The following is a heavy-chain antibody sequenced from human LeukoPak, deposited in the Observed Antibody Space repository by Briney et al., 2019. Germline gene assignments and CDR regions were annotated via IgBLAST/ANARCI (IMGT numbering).Heavy chain of an antibody. CDR2: ISSNGGST. V-gene: IGHV3-64*01. Sequence: GGSLRLSCAASGFTFSSYAMHWVRQAPGKGLEYDSAISSNGGSTYYANSVKGRFTISRDNSKNMLYLQMGSLRAEDMAVYYCARGSTGGYYGSGSPNWFDPWGQGTLVTVSS. J-gene: IGHJ5*02. CDR3: ARGSTGGYYGSGSPNWFDP. D-gene: IGHD3-10*01. CDR1: GFTFSSYA.